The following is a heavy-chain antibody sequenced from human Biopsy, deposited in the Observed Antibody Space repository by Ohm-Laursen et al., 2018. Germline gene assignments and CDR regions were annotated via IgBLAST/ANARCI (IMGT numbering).Heavy chain of an antibody. CDR2: INPNNDNT. J-gene: IGHJ4*02. CDR1: GYTFTSYY. V-gene: IGHV1-46*01. Sequence: GASVKVSCKASGYTFTSYYLHWVRQAPGQGLEWMGRINPNNDNTAYAQKFQGRITTTKDTSTSTVYMDLSSLTFDDSAVYYCARGPRGLVVITTTALYFDYWGQGNLVTVSS. CDR3: ARGPRGLVVITTTALYFDY. D-gene: IGHD3-22*01.